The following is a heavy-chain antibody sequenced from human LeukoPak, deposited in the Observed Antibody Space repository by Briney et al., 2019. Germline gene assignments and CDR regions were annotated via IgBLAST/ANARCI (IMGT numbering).Heavy chain of an antibody. CDR2: INPNSGGT. CDR1: GYTFTGYY. Sequence: ASVKVSCKASGYTFTGYYLHWVRQAPGQGLEWLGWINPNSGGTHYAQKFQGRVTVSRDTSISTAYMELNSLRSEDTALYYCARPMTGTGLTYYYYGMDIWGQGTTVTVAS. D-gene: IGHD1-1*01. V-gene: IGHV1-2*02. J-gene: IGHJ6*02. CDR3: ARPMTGTGLTYYYYGMDI.